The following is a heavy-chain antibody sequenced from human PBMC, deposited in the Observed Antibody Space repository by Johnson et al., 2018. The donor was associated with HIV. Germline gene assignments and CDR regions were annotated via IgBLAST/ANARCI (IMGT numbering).Heavy chain of an antibody. CDR3: VRDGNYYDRSGYRVDAFDV. V-gene: IGHV3-30-3*01. CDR2: ISYDGINK. CDR1: GFTFNSYA. Sequence: QVHLVESGGGVVQPGRSLRLSCAATGFTFNSYAMHWVRQAPGKGLEWVAVISYDGINKYYADSVKGRFTISRDNSKNTLYLQMNSLRAEDTAVYYCVRDGNYYDRSGYRVDAFDVWGQGTMVTVSS. J-gene: IGHJ3*01. D-gene: IGHD3-22*01.